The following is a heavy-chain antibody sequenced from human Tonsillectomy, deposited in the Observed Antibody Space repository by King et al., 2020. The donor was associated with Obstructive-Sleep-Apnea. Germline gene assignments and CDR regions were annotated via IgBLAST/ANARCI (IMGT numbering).Heavy chain of an antibody. CDR1: GFTFSDFY. D-gene: IGHD6-13*01. Sequence: VQLVESGGGLVKPGGSLRLSCAASGFTFSDFYMSWIRQAPGKGLEWVAYISSVMDYTHYADSGKGRFTISRYKAKNSLYLQMNSLRAEDTAVYYCARGGYSSIRVYWGQGTLVTVSS. V-gene: IGHV3-11*06. J-gene: IGHJ4*02. CDR2: ISSVMDYT. CDR3: ARGGYSSIRVY.